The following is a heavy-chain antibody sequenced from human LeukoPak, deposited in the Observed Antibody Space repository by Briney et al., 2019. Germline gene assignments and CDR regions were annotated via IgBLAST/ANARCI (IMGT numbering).Heavy chain of an antibody. CDR3: ARVVTMVRGVIIDYFDY. V-gene: IGHV3-23*01. Sequence: PGGSLRLSCAASGFTFSSYAMSWVRQAPGKGLEWVSAISGRGGSTYYADSVKGRFTISRDNSKNTLYLQMNSLRSDDTAVYYCARVVTMVRGVIIDYFDYWGQGTLVTVSS. CDR1: GFTFSSYA. CDR2: ISGRGGST. D-gene: IGHD3-10*01. J-gene: IGHJ4*02.